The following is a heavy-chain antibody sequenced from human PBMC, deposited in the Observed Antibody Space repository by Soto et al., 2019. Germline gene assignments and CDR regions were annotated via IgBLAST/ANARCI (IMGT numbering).Heavy chain of an antibody. V-gene: IGHV3-30*03. Sequence: GGSLRLSCAASGFTFSSYGMHWVRQAPGKGLEWVAVISYDGSNKYYADSVKGRFTISRDNSKNTLYLQMNSLRAEDTAVYYFASDDYYDSSGYYRPHFDYWGQGTLVTVSS. CDR3: ASDDYYDSSGYYRPHFDY. CDR1: GFTFSSYG. CDR2: ISYDGSNK. J-gene: IGHJ4*02. D-gene: IGHD3-22*01.